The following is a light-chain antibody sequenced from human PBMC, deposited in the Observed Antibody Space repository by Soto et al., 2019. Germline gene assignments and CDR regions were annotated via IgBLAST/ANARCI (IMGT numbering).Light chain of an antibody. CDR2: TKS. J-gene: IGLJ2*01. V-gene: IGLV1-40*01. CDR3: QSYDSGLVGLV. Sequence: QSVLTQPPSVSAAPGQEVTISCSGSSSNIAPNSVSWYQHLPGTAPKALLSTKSHRPSGVPDRFSASKSGTSASLAITGLQPEDEAEYYCQSYDSGLVGLVFGTGTKLTVL. CDR1: SSNIAPNS.